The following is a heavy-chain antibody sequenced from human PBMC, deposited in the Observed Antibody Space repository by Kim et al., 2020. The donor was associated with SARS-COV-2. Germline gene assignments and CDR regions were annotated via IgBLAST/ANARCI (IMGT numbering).Heavy chain of an antibody. Sequence: SETLSLTCTVSGGSVSSGDYYWTWLRQPPGKGREWIGYIYYSGSTNHNPSLKSRVTISADTSKTQFSLKLDSVTAADTSVYYCARGSYGYDHWGQGTLVTVSS. CDR3: ARGSYGYDH. J-gene: IGHJ4*02. CDR1: GGSVSSGDYY. V-gene: IGHV4-61*08. CDR2: IYYSGST. D-gene: IGHD5-18*01.